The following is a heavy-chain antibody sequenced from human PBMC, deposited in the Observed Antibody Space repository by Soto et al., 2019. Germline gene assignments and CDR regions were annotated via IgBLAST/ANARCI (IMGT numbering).Heavy chain of an antibody. V-gene: IGHV4-30-2*01. CDR3: ARGRIQLWYPFDY. CDR2: IYQSGSA. Sequence: SETLSLTCAVSGGSITSVGYSWSWIRQAPGKGLEWLGYIYQSGSAYYNPSLKSRVTISIDKSKNQFSLKLISVTAADTAVYYCARGRIQLWYPFDYWGQGTLVTVSS. J-gene: IGHJ4*02. CDR1: GGSITSVGYS. D-gene: IGHD5-18*01.